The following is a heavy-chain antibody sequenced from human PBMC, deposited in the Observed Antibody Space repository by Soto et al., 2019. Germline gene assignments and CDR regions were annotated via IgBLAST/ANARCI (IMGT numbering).Heavy chain of an antibody. CDR1: GGSFSTYY. CDR2: INHSGSN. V-gene: IGHV4-34*01. CDR3: ARGGSNDWQVAFDI. D-gene: IGHD3-9*01. J-gene: IGHJ3*02. Sequence: SETLSLTCVVSGGSFSTYYYNWIRQSPGKGLEWIGEINHSGSNNYSPSLKSRVTMSLDTPKNHFSLKLTSVTAADTAVYYCARGGSNDWQVAFDIWGQGTMVTVSS.